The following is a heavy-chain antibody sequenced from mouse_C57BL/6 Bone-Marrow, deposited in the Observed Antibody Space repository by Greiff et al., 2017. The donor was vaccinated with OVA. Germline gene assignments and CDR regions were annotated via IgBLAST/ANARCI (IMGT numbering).Heavy chain of an antibody. CDR3: ARLLRFDY. J-gene: IGHJ2*01. V-gene: IGHV1-59*01. Sequence: QVQLQQPGAELVRPGTSVTLSCKASGYTFTSYWMHWVKQRPGQGLEWIGVIDPSDSYTNYNQKFKGKATLTVDTSSSTAYMQLSSLTSEDAAVYYCARLLRFDYWGQGTTLTVSS. CDR2: IDPSDSYT. D-gene: IGHD1-1*01. CDR1: GYTFTSYW.